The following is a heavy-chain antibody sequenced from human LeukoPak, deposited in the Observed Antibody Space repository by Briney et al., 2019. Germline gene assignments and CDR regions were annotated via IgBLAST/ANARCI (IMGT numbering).Heavy chain of an antibody. D-gene: IGHD5-24*01. CDR3: ARIRDGYNDAYDI. J-gene: IGHJ3*02. Sequence: ASVKVSCKVSGYTLTELSMYWVRQAPGKGLEWIGGFDPEDGETIYAQKFQGRVTLTRDTSTSTVYMELSSLRSEDTAIYYCARIRDGYNDAYDIWGQGTVVTVPS. CDR2: FDPEDGET. CDR1: GYTLTELS. V-gene: IGHV1-24*01.